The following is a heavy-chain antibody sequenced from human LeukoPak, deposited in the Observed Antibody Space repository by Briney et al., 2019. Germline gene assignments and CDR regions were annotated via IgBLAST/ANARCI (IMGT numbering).Heavy chain of an antibody. CDR1: GGSISNYY. J-gene: IGHJ5*02. CDR3: ARAGYTSWFDP. D-gene: IGHD2-15*01. Sequence: PSETLSLTCTVSGGSISNYYWSWIRQPPGKGLEWIGYIYYSGSTNYNPSLKSRVTISVDTSKDQFSLKLSSVTAADTAVYFCARAGYTSWFDPWGQGTLVTVSS. CDR2: IYYSGST. V-gene: IGHV4-59*01.